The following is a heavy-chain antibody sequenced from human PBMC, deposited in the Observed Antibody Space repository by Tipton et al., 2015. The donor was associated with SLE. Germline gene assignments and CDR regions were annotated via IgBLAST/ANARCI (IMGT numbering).Heavy chain of an antibody. J-gene: IGHJ4*02. CDR3: ARSPNWNYGDY. CDR2: VSGYNGNT. D-gene: IGHD1-1*01. V-gene: IGHV1-18*01. CDR1: GYTFNNHG. Sequence: QLVQSGVEVKKPGASVKGSCKASGYTFNNHGIIWVRQAPGQGLEWMGWVSGYNGNTNYAQKFQGRVTMTTDTSTSTAYMELRSLRSDDTAVYYCARSPNWNYGDYWGQGTLVTVSS.